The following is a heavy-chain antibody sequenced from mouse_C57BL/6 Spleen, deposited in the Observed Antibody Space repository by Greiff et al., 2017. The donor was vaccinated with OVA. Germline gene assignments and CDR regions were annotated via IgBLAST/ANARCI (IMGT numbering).Heavy chain of an antibody. CDR2: IYPYNGVS. V-gene: IGHV1-31*01. D-gene: IGHD1-1*01. Sequence: VQLKESGPELVKPGASVKISCKASGYSFTGYYMHWVKQSHGNILDWIGYIYPYNGVSSYNQKFKGKATLTVDKSSSTAYMELRSLTSEDSAVYYCARAGERTVEDFDYWGQGTTLTVSS. CDR3: ARAGERTVEDFDY. CDR1: GYSFTGYY. J-gene: IGHJ2*01.